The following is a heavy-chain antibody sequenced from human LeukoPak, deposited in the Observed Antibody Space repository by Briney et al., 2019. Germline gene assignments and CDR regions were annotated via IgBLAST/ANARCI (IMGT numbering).Heavy chain of an antibody. CDR1: GGTFSSYA. CDR2: IIPIFGTA. CDR3: ARGATYYDFWSGPTIPLGCYYYMDV. D-gene: IGHD3-3*01. V-gene: IGHV1-69*13. J-gene: IGHJ6*03. Sequence: GASVKVSCKASGGTFSSYAISWVRQAPGQGLEWMGGIIPIFGTANYAQKFQGRVTITADESTSTAYMELSSLRSEDTAVYYCARGATYYDFWSGPTIPLGCYYYMDVWGKGTTVTVSS.